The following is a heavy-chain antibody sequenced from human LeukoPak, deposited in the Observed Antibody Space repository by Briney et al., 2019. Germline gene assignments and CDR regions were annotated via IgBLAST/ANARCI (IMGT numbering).Heavy chain of an antibody. Sequence: SETLSLTCTVSGGSVSSGSYFWSWIRQPPGKGLEWIGYIYYSGSTNYNPSLKSRVTISVDTSKNQFSLKLSSVTAADTAVYYCARTYYFDSSGRLYFFDYWGQGTLVTVSS. CDR3: ARTYYFDSSGRLYFFDY. D-gene: IGHD3-22*01. J-gene: IGHJ4*02. CDR1: GGSVSSGSYF. CDR2: IYYSGST. V-gene: IGHV4-61*01.